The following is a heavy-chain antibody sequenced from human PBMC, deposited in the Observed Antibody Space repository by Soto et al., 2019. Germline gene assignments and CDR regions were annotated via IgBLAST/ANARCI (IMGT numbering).Heavy chain of an antibody. V-gene: IGHV4-34*01. J-gene: IGHJ4*02. CDR1: GGSFSGYY. CDR2: INHSGST. D-gene: IGHD3-22*01. CDR3: ARAVGGGYYYDSSGYLDY. Sequence: PSETLYLTCAVYGGSFSGYYWSWIRQPPGKGLEWIGEINHSGSTNYNPSLKSRVTISVDTSKNQFSLKLNSVTAADTAVYYCARAVGGGYYYDSSGYLDYWGQGTLVTVSS.